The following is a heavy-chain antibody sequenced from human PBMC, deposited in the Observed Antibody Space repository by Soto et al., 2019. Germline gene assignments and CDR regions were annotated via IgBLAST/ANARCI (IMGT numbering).Heavy chain of an antibody. V-gene: IGHV3-33*01. CDR3: ARSGLIAAVGTGGVGDY. J-gene: IGHJ4*02. CDR2: IWYDGSNK. Sequence: QVQLVESGGGVVQPGRSLRLSCAASGFTFSSYGMHWVRQAPGKGLEWVAVIWYDGSNKYYADSVKGRFTISRDNSKNTLYLQMNSLRAEDTAVYYCARSGLIAAVGTGGVGDYWGQGTLVTVSS. CDR1: GFTFSSYG. D-gene: IGHD6-13*01.